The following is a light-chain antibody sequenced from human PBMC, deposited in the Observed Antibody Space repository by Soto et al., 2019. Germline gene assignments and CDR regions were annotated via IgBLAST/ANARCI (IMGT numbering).Light chain of an antibody. Sequence: DIQMTQSPSSLSASVGDRVTITCQASQDISNYLNWYQQKPGKAPKLLIYDASKLETGVPSRFSGSGSGTDFTFTISSLQPEDIATYYCQQDDNLPLFTFGPGTKVDIK. J-gene: IGKJ3*01. CDR3: QQDDNLPLFT. CDR1: QDISNY. V-gene: IGKV1-33*01. CDR2: DAS.